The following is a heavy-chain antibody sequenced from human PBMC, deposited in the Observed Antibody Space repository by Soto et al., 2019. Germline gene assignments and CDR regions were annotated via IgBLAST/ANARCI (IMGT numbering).Heavy chain of an antibody. J-gene: IGHJ4*02. CDR3: ARDGGPPVVPFDY. Sequence: PGGSLRLSCAASGFTFSSYSMNWVRQAPGKGLEWVSSISSSSSYIYYADSVKGRFTISRDNAKNSLYLQMNSLRAEDTAVYYCARDGGPPVVPFDYWGQGTLVTVSS. V-gene: IGHV3-21*01. D-gene: IGHD2-15*01. CDR1: GFTFSSYS. CDR2: ISSSSSYI.